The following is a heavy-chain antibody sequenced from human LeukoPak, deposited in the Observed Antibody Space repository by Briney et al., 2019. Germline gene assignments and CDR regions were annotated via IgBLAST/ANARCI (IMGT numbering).Heavy chain of an antibody. J-gene: IGHJ3*02. V-gene: IGHV4-59*01. CDR2: IFYTGST. D-gene: IGHD4-23*01. CDR1: VGSISSYY. CDR3: ATLTGGDDAFDI. Sequence: PSETLSLTCTVSVGSISSYYWSWIRQPPGKGLEWIGYIFYTGSTNYNPSLKSRVTISVLTSKNRFSLKLSSVTAADTAVYYCATLTGGDDAFDIWGQGTMVTVSS.